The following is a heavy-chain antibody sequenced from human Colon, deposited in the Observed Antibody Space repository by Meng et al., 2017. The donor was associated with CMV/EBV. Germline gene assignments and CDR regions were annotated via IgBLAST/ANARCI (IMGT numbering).Heavy chain of an antibody. V-gene: IGHV3-21*01. J-gene: IGHJ4*02. D-gene: IGHD2-8*01. CDR3: ARIFCTTTDCYYYY. CDR1: GFTFSNYT. Sequence: GESLKISCAASGFTFSNYTMNWVRQAPGKGLEWVSSISSYGTYIHYSASVKGRFTISRDDAKNSLFLQMASLRAEDTAVYYCARIFCTTTDCYYYYWGRGTLVTVSS. CDR2: ISSYGTYI.